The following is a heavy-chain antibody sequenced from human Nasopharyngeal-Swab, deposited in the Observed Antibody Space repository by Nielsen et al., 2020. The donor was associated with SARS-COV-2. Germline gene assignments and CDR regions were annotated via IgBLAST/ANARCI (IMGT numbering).Heavy chain of an antibody. V-gene: IGHV3-23*01. CDR2: ISGSGGST. D-gene: IGHD2-15*01. Sequence: GESLKISCGASGFTFSNAWMSWVRQAPGKGLEWVSAISGSGGSTYYADSVKGRFTISRDNSKNTLYLQMNSLRAEDTAVYYCATRVAATYTTHIWGQGTLVTVSS. CDR1: GFTFSNAW. CDR3: ATRVAATYTTHI. J-gene: IGHJ4*02.